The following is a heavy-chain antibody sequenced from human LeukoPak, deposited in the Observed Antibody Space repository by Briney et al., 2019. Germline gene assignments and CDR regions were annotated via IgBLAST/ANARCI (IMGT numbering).Heavy chain of an antibody. CDR1: GFTVSSNY. CDR2: LYSDGTT. Sequence: GGSLRLSCAASGFTVSSNYMSWVRQAPGKGLEWVSVLYSDGTTHYADSMKGRFTISRDNSKNTLYLQMSSLRVEDTAVYYCARDLENYWYFDLWGRGTRVTVSS. CDR3: ARDLENYWYFDL. J-gene: IGHJ2*01. V-gene: IGHV3-53*01.